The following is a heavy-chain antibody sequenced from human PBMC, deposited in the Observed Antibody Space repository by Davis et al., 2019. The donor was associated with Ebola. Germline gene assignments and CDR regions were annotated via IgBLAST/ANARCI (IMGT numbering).Heavy chain of an antibody. V-gene: IGHV1-8*01. Sequence: ASVKVSCKASGYTFTSYAINWVRQATGQGLEWMGWMNPNSGKTGHAQKFQGRVTMTRNTSIRTAYMELSSLRSEDTAMYYCARVPIAARRGYYYYYYGMDVWGQVTTVTVSS. CDR3: ARVPIAARRGYYYYYYGMDV. CDR2: MNPNSGKT. CDR1: GYTFTSYA. J-gene: IGHJ6*02. D-gene: IGHD6-13*01.